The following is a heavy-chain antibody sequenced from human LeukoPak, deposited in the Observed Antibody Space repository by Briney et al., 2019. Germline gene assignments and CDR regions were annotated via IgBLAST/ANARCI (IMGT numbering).Heavy chain of an antibody. CDR2: IYYSGST. V-gene: IGHV4-59*08. D-gene: IGHD3-10*01. CDR1: GGSISSYY. J-gene: IGHJ3*02. CDR3: ARTDPVSGPYAFDI. Sequence: SETLSLTCTVSGGSISSYYWSWIRQPPGKGLEWIGYIYYSGSTNYNPSLKSRVTISVDTSKNQFSLKLSSVTAADTAVYYCARTDPVSGPYAFDIWGQGTMVTVSS.